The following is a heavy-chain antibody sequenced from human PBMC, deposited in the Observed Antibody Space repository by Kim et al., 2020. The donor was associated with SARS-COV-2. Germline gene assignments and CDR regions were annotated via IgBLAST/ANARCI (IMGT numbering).Heavy chain of an antibody. Sequence: SETLSLTCAVYGGSFSGYYWSWIRQPPGKGLEWIGEINHSGSTNYNPSLKSRVTISVDTSKNQFSLKLSSVTAADTAVYYCARGAPYDSGDYWGQGTLVTVSS. CDR3: ARGAPYDSGDY. CDR2: INHSGST. D-gene: IGHD3-22*01. CDR1: GGSFSGYY. J-gene: IGHJ4*02. V-gene: IGHV4-34*01.